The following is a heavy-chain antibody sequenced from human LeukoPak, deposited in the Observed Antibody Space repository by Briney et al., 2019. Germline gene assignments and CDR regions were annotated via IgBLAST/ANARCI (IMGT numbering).Heavy chain of an antibody. J-gene: IGHJ3*02. CDR3: AREEGGDAFDI. Sequence: ASVKVSCKASGGTFSSYAISWVRQAPGQGLEWMGRIIPILGIANYAQKFQGRVTITADKSTSTAYMELSSLRSEDTAVYYCAREEGGDAFDIWGQGTMVTVSS. D-gene: IGHD3-16*01. V-gene: IGHV1-69*04. CDR2: IIPILGIA. CDR1: GGTFSSYA.